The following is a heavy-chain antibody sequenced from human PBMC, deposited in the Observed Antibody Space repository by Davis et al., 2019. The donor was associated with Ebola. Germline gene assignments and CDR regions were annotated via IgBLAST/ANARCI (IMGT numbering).Heavy chain of an antibody. J-gene: IGHJ6*02. V-gene: IGHV1-18*04. CDR3: ARMAAAGTKLDV. CDR2: ISTYNGNT. D-gene: IGHD6-13*01. CDR1: GYTFTSYG. Sequence: AASVTVPCKASGYTFTSYGISWVRQAPRQGLEWMGWISTYNGNTNFAQKLQGRVTMTTDTSTSSAYMELRSLRSDDTAVYYCARMAAAGTKLDVWGQGTTVTVSS.